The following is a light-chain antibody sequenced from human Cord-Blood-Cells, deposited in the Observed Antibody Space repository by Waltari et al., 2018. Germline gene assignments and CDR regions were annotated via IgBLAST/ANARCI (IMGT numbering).Light chain of an antibody. V-gene: IGKV3-15*01. Sequence: EIVMTQSPATLSVSLGERANLSCRASQSVSSNLAWYQQKPGQAPRLLIYGASTRATGIPARFSGSGSGTEFTLTISSLQSEDFAVYYCQQYNNWPYSFGQGTKLEIK. CDR3: QQYNNWPYS. CDR1: QSVSSN. J-gene: IGKJ2*03. CDR2: GAS.